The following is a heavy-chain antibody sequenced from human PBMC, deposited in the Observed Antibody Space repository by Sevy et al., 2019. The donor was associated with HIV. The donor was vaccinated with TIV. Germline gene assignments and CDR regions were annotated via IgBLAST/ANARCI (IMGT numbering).Heavy chain of an antibody. V-gene: IGHV1-18*01. CDR1: GYTFTSYG. J-gene: IGHJ6*02. Sequence: GASVKVSCKASGYTFTSYGISWVRQAPGQGLEWVGWISAYNGNTNYAQKLQGRVTMTTDTSTSTAYMELRSLRSVDTAVYYCARSRFLEWLPPSDTYYYGMDVWGQGTTVTVSS. CDR2: ISAYNGNT. D-gene: IGHD3-3*01. CDR3: ARSRFLEWLPPSDTYYYGMDV.